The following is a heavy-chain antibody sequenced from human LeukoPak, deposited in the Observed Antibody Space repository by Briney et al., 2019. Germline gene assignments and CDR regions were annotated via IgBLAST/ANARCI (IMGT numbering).Heavy chain of an antibody. CDR1: GGSIRSYY. D-gene: IGHD6-6*01. Sequence: SETLSLTCTVSGGSIRSYYWSWIRQPPGKGLEWIGYIYYSGSTNYNPSLKSRVTISVDTSKNQFSLKLSSVTAADTAVYYCARDHKRSIAARQGAAFDIWGQGTMVTVSS. CDR2: IYYSGST. V-gene: IGHV4-59*01. J-gene: IGHJ3*02. CDR3: ARDHKRSIAARQGAAFDI.